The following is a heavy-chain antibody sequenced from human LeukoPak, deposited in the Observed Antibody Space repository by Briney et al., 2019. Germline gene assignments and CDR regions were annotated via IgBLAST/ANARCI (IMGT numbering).Heavy chain of an antibody. CDR1: GCAFSTFE. J-gene: IGHJ4*02. Sequence: GATLGLSWAASGCAFSTFEMSWVRQPPGGGLEWLSYISRSGGGSIKYYADSVKGRFTISRDNAKNSLYLQMNSLRAEDTAVYYCAREEGTSGYRFDYWGQGTLVTVSS. D-gene: IGHD3-22*01. V-gene: IGHV3-48*03. CDR2: ISRSGGGSIK. CDR3: AREEGTSGYRFDY.